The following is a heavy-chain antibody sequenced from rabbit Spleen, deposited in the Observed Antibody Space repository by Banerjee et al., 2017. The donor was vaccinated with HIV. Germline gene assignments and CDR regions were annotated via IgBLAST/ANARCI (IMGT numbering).Heavy chain of an antibody. CDR2: IYTGSSGST. D-gene: IGHD6-1*01. V-gene: IGHV1S45*01. Sequence: QEQLVESGGGLVQPGESLKLSCKASGFDFSSGYYMCWVRQAPGKGLEWIACIYTGSSGSTYYASWAKGRFSVSKTSSTTVNLQMTRLTAADTATYFCAREVEIYGGYDGSGYPNYGMDLWGPGTLVTVS. CDR1: GFDFSSGYY. CDR3: AREVEIYGGYDGSGYPNYGMDL. J-gene: IGHJ6*01.